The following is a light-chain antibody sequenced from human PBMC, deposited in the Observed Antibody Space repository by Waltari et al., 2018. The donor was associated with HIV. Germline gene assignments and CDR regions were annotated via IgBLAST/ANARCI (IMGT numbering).Light chain of an antibody. CDR2: SNN. CDR3: AVWDDSLDGPV. J-gene: IGLJ7*01. V-gene: IGLV1-44*01. CDR1: TSNIGSYT. Sequence: QSVLTQPPSASGTPGQRVTISGSGSTSNIGSYTVSWYQHLPGTAPKLVIYSNNQRPSGVPDRFSGSKSGTSASLALSGLQSEGEADYYCAVWDDSLDGPVFGGGTQLTVL.